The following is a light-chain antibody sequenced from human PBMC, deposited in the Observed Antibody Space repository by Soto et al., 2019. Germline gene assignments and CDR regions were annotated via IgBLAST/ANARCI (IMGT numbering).Light chain of an antibody. Sequence: QSVLSQAPSASGTPGQRVTISCSGSSFNIGSNYVYWYQQLPETAPKLLIYRTHQRPSGVPDRFSASKSDTSASLVISGLRSEDEAAYYCATWDDSLRGPVLFGGGTKLTVL. J-gene: IGLJ2*01. V-gene: IGLV1-47*01. CDR3: ATWDDSLRGPVL. CDR1: SFNIGSNY. CDR2: RTH.